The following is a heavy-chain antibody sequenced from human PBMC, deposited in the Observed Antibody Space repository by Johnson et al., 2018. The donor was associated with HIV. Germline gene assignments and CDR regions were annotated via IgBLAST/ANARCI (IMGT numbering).Heavy chain of an antibody. Sequence: VQLVESGGGLVQPGGSLRLSCAASGLSVSSYYMSWVRQAPGKGLEWVSVLSSGGDTYYTDSVNGRFTISRDNSKNPLFLQMNSLRPEDTAVYYCATVGRTTATAQSAFHMWGQGTLVTVSS. V-gene: IGHV3-66*01. CDR3: ATVGRTTATAQSAFHM. D-gene: IGHD1-1*01. J-gene: IGHJ3*02. CDR1: GLSVSSYY. CDR2: LSSGGDT.